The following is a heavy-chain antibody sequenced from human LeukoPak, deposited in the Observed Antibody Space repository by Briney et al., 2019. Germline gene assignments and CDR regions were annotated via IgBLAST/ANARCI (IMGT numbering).Heavy chain of an antibody. CDR3: ARDLRYSSGWPGGY. CDR1: GGTFSSYT. Sequence: GASVKVSCKASGGTFSSYTISWVRQAPGQGLEWMGRIIPILGIANYAQKFQGRVTITADKSTSTAYMELSRLRSDDTAVYYCARDLRYSSGWPGGYWGQGTLVTVSS. J-gene: IGHJ4*02. CDR2: IIPILGIA. D-gene: IGHD6-19*01. V-gene: IGHV1-69*04.